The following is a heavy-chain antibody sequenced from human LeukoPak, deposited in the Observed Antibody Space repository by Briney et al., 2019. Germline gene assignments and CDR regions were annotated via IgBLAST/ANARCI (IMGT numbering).Heavy chain of an antibody. CDR3: AKDRPYYYGSGSYIDY. V-gene: IGHV3-43*01. CDR2: SWDGGST. CDR1: GVTFDDYT. Sequence: GGPLRLSCATSGVTFDDYTMHWVRQAPGKGLTGVSLSWDGGSTYYADSVKGRFTISRDNSKNSLYLQMNSLRPEDTAFYYCAKDRPYYYGSGSYIDYWGQGTLVTVSS. J-gene: IGHJ4*02. D-gene: IGHD3-10*01.